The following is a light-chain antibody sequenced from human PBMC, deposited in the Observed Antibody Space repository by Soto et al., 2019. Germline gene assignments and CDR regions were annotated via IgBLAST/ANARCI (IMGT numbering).Light chain of an antibody. V-gene: IGLV1-40*01. CDR3: QSYDSSLSGYVV. Sequence: QAVVTQPPSVSGAPGQRVTISCTGRSSNIGAGYDVPWYQQLPGTAPKLLIYGNSNRPSGVPDRFSGSKSGTSASLAITGLQAEDEADYYCQSYDSSLSGYVVFGGGTKLTVL. CDR2: GNS. CDR1: SSNIGAGYD. J-gene: IGLJ2*01.